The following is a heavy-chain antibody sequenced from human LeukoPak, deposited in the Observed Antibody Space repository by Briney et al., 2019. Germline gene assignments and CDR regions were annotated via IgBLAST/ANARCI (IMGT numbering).Heavy chain of an antibody. CDR1: GFTFDDYA. CDR3: VAYYDSGH. Sequence: PGRSLRLSCAASGFTFDDYAMHWVRQAPGKGLEWVSGISWNSGSIGYADSVKGRFTISRDDAKNSLYLQMNSLRAEDTALYYCVAYYDSGHWGQGTLVTVSS. CDR2: ISWNSGSI. J-gene: IGHJ4*02. V-gene: IGHV3-9*01. D-gene: IGHD3-22*01.